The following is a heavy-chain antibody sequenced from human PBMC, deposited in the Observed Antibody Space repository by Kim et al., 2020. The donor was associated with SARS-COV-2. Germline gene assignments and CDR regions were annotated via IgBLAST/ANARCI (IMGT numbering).Heavy chain of an antibody. Sequence: GVSLILSCVVSGFTFDTHAMSWVRQAPGKGMEWVSVISGGAVNKFYADSVRGRFTISRDNSKNTLYLQMNSLRDEDTALYYCAKMVIMDGYNYFYYYAMDVWGQGTTVTVSS. CDR2: ISGGAVNK. V-gene: IGHV3-23*01. D-gene: IGHD2-21*01. J-gene: IGHJ6*02. CDR3: AKMVIMDGYNYFYYYAMDV. CDR1: GFTFDTHA.